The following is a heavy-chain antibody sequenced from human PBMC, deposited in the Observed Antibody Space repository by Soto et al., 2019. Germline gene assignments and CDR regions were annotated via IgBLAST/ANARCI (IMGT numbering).Heavy chain of an antibody. J-gene: IGHJ6*02. Sequence: TSETLSLTCTVSGGSISSSSYYWGWIRQPPGKGLEWIGSIYYSGSTYYNPSLKSRVTISVDTSKNQFSLKLSSVTAADTAVYYCARDGSGSYYALDYYGMDVWGQGTTVTVSS. D-gene: IGHD1-26*01. V-gene: IGHV4-39*02. CDR2: IYYSGST. CDR1: GGSISSSSYY. CDR3: ARDGSGSYYALDYYGMDV.